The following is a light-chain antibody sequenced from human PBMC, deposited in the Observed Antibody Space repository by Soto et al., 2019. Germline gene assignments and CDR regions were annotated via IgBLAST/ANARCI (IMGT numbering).Light chain of an antibody. CDR3: QQRSNWPSDEYT. CDR1: QSVSSY. V-gene: IGKV3-11*01. Sequence: EIVLTQSPATLSLSPGERATLSCRASQSVSSYLAWYQQKPGQAPRLLIYDASNRATGIPARFSGSGSGTDFTLTISSLEPEDFAVYYCQQRSNWPSDEYTFGQGTKLEIK. J-gene: IGKJ2*01. CDR2: DAS.